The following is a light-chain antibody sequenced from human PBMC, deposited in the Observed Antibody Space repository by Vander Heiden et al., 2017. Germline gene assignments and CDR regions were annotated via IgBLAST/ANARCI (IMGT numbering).Light chain of an antibody. J-gene: IGLJ2*01. CDR3: QAWGTGALVV. Sequence: HLVLTPSPPASASLGASVKLSCTLGSGHSGYANAWLQQQPGKGPRYLLELNCDGRHTKGGGIPDRFAASSAGAERYLTISSLQSDDEADYYSQAWGTGALVVFGGGTKLTVL. CDR2: LNCDGRH. CDR1: SGHSGYA. V-gene: IGLV4-69*01.